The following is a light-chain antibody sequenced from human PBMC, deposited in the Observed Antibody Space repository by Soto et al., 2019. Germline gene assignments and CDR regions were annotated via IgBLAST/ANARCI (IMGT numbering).Light chain of an antibody. CDR3: SSYTSSNTWV. J-gene: IGLJ3*02. Sequence: QSALTQPASVSGSPGPSVTISCTGTSSDIGGYDYVSWYQQHPGKAPKVMIYDVSNRPSGVSNRFSGSKSGNTASLTISGLQAEDEADYYCSSYTSSNTWVFGGGTKLTLL. CDR1: SSDIGGYDY. V-gene: IGLV2-14*01. CDR2: DVS.